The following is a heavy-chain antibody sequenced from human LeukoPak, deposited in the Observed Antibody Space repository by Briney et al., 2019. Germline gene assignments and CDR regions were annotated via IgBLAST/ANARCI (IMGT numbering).Heavy chain of an antibody. CDR2: INHSGST. CDR3: ARLDSSGWSVFDY. Sequence: SETLSLTCAVYGGSFSGYYWSWIRQPPGKGLEWIGEINHSGSTNYNPSLKSRVTISVDTSKNQFSLKLSSVTAADTAVYYCARLDSSGWSVFDYWGQGTLVTVSS. V-gene: IGHV4-34*01. J-gene: IGHJ4*02. CDR1: GGSFSGYY. D-gene: IGHD6-19*01.